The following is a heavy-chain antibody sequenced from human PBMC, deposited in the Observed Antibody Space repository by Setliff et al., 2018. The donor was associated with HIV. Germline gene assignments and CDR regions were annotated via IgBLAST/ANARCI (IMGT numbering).Heavy chain of an antibody. CDR2: IKQDGSEK. D-gene: IGHD6-19*01. J-gene: IGHJ4*02. V-gene: IGHV3-7*05. CDR1: GFTFSTYW. CDR3: ATESQWLAGSTYYFDY. Sequence: GGSLRLSCAASGFTFSTYWMSWVRQAPGKGLEWVANIKQDGSEKNYMDSVKGRFTISRDNAKNSLYLQMNSLRVEDTAVYYCATESQWLAGSTYYFDYWGQGTLVTVSS.